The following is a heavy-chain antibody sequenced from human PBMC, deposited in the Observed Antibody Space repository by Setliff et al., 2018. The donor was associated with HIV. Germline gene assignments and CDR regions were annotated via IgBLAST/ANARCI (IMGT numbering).Heavy chain of an antibody. CDR3: ARRSQNYYYMDV. CDR2: IYPSDSNT. V-gene: IGHV5-51*01. CDR1: GYSFTNYW. J-gene: IGHJ6*03. Sequence: PGESLKISCKGSGYSFTNYWIGWVRQMPGKGLGWMGIIYPSDSNTAYSPSFQGQVTISADKSISTAYLQWSSLKASDTAMYYCARRSQNYYYMDVWGKGTTVTVSS.